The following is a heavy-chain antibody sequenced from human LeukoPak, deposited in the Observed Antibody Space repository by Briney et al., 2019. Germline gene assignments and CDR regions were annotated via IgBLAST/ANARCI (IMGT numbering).Heavy chain of an antibody. J-gene: IGHJ5*02. CDR1: GFTFSSYA. Sequence: GGSLILSCAASGFTFSSYAMSWVRQAPGKGLEWVSAISGSGGSTYYADSVKGRFTISRDNAKNTLYLQMNSLRAEDTAVYYCARVRGESPRWFDPWGQGTLVTVSS. D-gene: IGHD3-10*01. CDR2: ISGSGGST. CDR3: ARVRGESPRWFDP. V-gene: IGHV3-23*01.